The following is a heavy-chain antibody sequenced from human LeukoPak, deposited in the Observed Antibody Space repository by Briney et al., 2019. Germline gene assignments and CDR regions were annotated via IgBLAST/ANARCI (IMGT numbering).Heavy chain of an antibody. CDR3: ARDSPLYDSSGYYAQWAFDI. V-gene: IGHV4-59*01. CDR1: GGSISSYY. D-gene: IGHD3-22*01. J-gene: IGHJ3*02. Sequence: SETLSLTCTVSGGSISSYYWSWIRQPPGEGLEWIGHIYYSGSTNYNPSLKSRVTISVDTSKNQFSLKLSSVTAADTAVYYCARDSPLYDSSGYYAQWAFDIWGQGTMVTVSS. CDR2: IYYSGST.